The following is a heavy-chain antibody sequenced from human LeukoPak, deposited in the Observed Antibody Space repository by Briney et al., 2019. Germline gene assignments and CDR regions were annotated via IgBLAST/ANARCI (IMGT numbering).Heavy chain of an antibody. CDR1: GFTFSDYY. D-gene: IGHD1-26*01. Sequence: PGGSLRLSCAASGFTFSDYYMSWVRQAPGKGLEWVASIKQDGSEKYYVDSVKGRFTISRDNAKSSLYLQMNSLRAEDTAVYYCARSGNYWDYWGQGTLVTVSS. V-gene: IGHV3-7*01. CDR2: IKQDGSEK. J-gene: IGHJ4*02. CDR3: ARSGNYWDY.